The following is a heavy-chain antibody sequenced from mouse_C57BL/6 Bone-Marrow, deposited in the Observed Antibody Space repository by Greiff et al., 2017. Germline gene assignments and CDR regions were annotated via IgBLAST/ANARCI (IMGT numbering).Heavy chain of an antibody. Sequence: EVQLQQSGAELVRPGASVKLSCTASGFNIKDDSMHWVKQRPEQGLEWIGWIDPENGDTEYAAKFQGKATITADTSSNTAYLQLSSLTSEDTAVYYCTTYYSNYGYFDVGGTGTAVTVTA. CDR2: IDPENGDT. CDR1: GFNIKDDS. J-gene: IGHJ1*03. CDR3: TTYYSNYGYFDV. V-gene: IGHV14-4*01. D-gene: IGHD2-5*01.